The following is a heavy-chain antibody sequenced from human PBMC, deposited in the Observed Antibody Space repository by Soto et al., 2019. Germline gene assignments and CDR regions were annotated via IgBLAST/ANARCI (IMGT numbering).Heavy chain of an antibody. CDR1: GFTFSGYA. CDR3: ATENKNWELLY. V-gene: IGHV3-30-3*01. Sequence: QVQLVESGGGVVQPGRSLRLSCAASGFTFSGYAMHGVRQAPGEGLEWVAVISYDGSKTYHADSVKGRFTISRDNSKNTLYLQMNSLRAEDTAVYYCATENKNWELLYWGQGTLVTVSS. CDR2: ISYDGSKT. J-gene: IGHJ4*02. D-gene: IGHD1-26*01.